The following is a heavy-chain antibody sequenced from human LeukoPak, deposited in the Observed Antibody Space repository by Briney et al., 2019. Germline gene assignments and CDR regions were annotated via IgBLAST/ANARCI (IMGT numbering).Heavy chain of an antibody. CDR1: GYSFTTYW. Sequence: GESLKISCKGSGYSFTTYWIAWERQMPGKGLEWMGIIYPGDSDIRYSPSFQGQVTISADKSINTAYLQWSSLRASDTAMYYCARSNNWYDYWGQGTLVTVSS. J-gene: IGHJ5*01. CDR2: IYPGDSDI. CDR3: ARSNNWYDY. V-gene: IGHV5-51*01.